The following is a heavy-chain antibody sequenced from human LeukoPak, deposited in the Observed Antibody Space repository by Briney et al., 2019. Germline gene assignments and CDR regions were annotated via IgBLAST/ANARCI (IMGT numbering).Heavy chain of an antibody. CDR3: ARDTHEYGSGSYYDDTFDS. J-gene: IGHJ3*02. V-gene: IGHV4-34*09. CDR1: GGSFSGYY. CDR2: IYYSGST. Sequence: SETLSLTCAVYGGSFSGYYWSWIRQPPGKGLEWIGYIYYSGSTYYNPSLKSRVTISVDTSKNQFSLKLSSVTAADTAVYYCARDTHEYGSGSYYDDTFDSWGQGTLVTVSS. D-gene: IGHD3-10*01.